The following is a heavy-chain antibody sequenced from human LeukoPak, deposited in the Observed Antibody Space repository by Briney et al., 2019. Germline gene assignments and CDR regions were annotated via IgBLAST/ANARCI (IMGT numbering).Heavy chain of an antibody. CDR1: GGSISSYY. CDR2: IYYSGST. V-gene: IGHV4-59*12. J-gene: IGHJ4*02. D-gene: IGHD3-22*01. Sequence: SETLSLTCTVSGGSISSYYWSWIRQPPGKGLEWIGYIYYSGSTNYNPSLKSRVTISVDTSKNQFSLKLSSVTAADTAVYYCATDYYDSSGYYSPWGQGTLVTVSS. CDR3: ATDYYDSSGYYSP.